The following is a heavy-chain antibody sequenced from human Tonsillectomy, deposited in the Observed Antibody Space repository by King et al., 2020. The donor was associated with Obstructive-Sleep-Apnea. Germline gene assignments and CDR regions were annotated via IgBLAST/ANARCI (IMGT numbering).Heavy chain of an antibody. CDR1: GFSLSTRGMC. V-gene: IGHV2-70*04. Sequence: TLKESGPALVKPTQTLTLTCTFSGFSLSTRGMCVSWIRQPPGMALEWLARIDWDDDEFYRTSLKTRLSISKDTSKNQVVLTMTNMDPVDTATYYCARDHYYDNPWGAFDIWGQGTMVTVSS. CDR3: ARDHYYDNPWGAFDI. J-gene: IGHJ3*02. CDR2: IDWDDDE. D-gene: IGHD3-22*01.